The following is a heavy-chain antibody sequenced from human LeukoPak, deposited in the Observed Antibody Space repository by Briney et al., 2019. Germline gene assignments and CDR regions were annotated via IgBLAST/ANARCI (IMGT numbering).Heavy chain of an antibody. V-gene: IGHV4-61*01. Sequence: SETLSLTCTVSGGSISSSSYYWSWIRQPPGKGLEWIGYIYYSGSTNYNPSLKSRVTISVDTSKNQFSLKLSSVTAADTAVYYCARASSIAAFLFDYRGQGTLVTVSS. CDR2: IYYSGST. J-gene: IGHJ4*02. CDR3: ARASSIAAFLFDY. CDR1: GGSISSSSYY. D-gene: IGHD6-6*01.